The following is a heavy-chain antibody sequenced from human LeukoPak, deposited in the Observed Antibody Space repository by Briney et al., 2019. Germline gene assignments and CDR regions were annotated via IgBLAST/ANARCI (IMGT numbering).Heavy chain of an antibody. J-gene: IGHJ3*02. D-gene: IGHD3-3*01. V-gene: IGHV4-61*02. Sequence: TLSLTCTVSGGSISSGSYYWSWIRQPAGKGLEWIGRIYTSGSTNYNPSLKSRVTISVDTSKNQFSLKLSSVTAADTAVYYCAREVPPENYDFWSGTPADAFDIWGQGTMVTVSS. CDR2: IYTSGST. CDR1: GGSISSGSYY. CDR3: AREVPPENYDFWSGTPADAFDI.